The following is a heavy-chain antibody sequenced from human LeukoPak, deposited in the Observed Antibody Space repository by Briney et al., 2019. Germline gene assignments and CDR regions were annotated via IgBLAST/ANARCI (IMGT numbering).Heavy chain of an antibody. J-gene: IGHJ3*02. CDR2: IYYSQST. CDR1: GGSISGSSYY. Sequence: SETLSLTCTVSGGSISGSSYYWGWIRQPPGKGLEWIGSIYYSQSTYYNPSLKSRVTISVDTSKNQFSLKLSSVTAADTAVYYCARPVNSGYDAFNIWGQGTMVTVSS. CDR3: ARPVNSGYDAFNI. V-gene: IGHV4-39*01. D-gene: IGHD5-12*01.